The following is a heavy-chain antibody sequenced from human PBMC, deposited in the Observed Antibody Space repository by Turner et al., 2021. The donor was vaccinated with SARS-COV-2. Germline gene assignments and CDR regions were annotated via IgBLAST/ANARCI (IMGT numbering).Heavy chain of an antibody. J-gene: IGHJ4*02. CDR3: ARDLGGTSSLGGYFDY. CDR1: GFTVSSNY. D-gene: IGHD2-2*01. CDR2: IYSGGST. Sequence: EVQLVESGGGLVQPGGSLRLSCAAPGFTVSSNYMHWVRQAPGKGLGWVSVIYSGGSTYYADSVKGRFTIARDTSKNTLYLQMNSLRAEDTAVYYCARDLGGTSSLGGYFDYWGQGTLVTVSS. V-gene: IGHV3-66*02.